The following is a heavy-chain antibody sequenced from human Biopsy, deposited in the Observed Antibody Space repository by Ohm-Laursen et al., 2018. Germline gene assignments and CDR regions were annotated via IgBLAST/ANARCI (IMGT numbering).Heavy chain of an antibody. CDR1: GYIFTTYW. J-gene: IGHJ4*02. D-gene: IGHD5-12*01. Sequence: ESLMLSCKGSGYIFTTYWFAWVRQMPGKGLELMGVIYPGDSDTTYSPSFQDQVTISPDKSTAYLQLSSLKASDTAMYYCARRDTKSLLRWGQGTLVTVSS. CDR2: IYPGDSDT. CDR3: ARRDTKSLLR. V-gene: IGHV5-51*01.